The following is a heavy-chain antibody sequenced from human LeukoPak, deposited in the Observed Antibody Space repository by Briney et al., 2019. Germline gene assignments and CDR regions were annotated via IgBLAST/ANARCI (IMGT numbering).Heavy chain of an antibody. J-gene: IGHJ4*02. CDR3: ARYDSSGYSPIVY. CDR1: GDSLSSHY. D-gene: IGHD3-22*01. CDR2: IYYSGST. Sequence: PSETLSLTCTVSGDSLSSHYWSWIRQPPGKGLEWIGYIYYSGSTNYNPSLKSRVTISVDTSKNQFSLKLSSVTAADTAVYYCARYDSSGYSPIVYWGQGTLVTVSS. V-gene: IGHV4-59*11.